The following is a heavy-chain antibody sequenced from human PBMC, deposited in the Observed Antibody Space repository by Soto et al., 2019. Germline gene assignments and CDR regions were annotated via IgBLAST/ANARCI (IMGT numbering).Heavy chain of an antibody. J-gene: IGHJ4*02. CDR3: ATAEVDY. Sequence: GGSLRLSCAASGFTFGNYWMHWVRQAPGKGLEWVSRMNRDGSTTNYADSVKGRFTVSRDNARNTLHLQMNSLRAEDTAVYYCATAEVDYWGPGTLVTVS. V-gene: IGHV3-74*01. CDR1: GFTFGNYW. CDR2: MNRDGSTT.